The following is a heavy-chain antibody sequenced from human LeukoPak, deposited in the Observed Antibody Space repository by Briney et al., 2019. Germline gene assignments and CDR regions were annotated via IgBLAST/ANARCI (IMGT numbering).Heavy chain of an antibody. CDR1: GYTFTGYY. J-gene: IGHJ6*02. CDR2: INPNSGGT. Sequence: ASVKVSCKASGYTFTGYYMHWVRQAPGQGLEWMGWINPNSGGTNYAQKFQGRVTMTRDTSISTAYMELSSLRSEDTAVYYCARDLGTTWDYYYGMDVWGQGTTVTVSS. V-gene: IGHV1-2*02. D-gene: IGHD3-16*01. CDR3: ARDLGTTWDYYYGMDV.